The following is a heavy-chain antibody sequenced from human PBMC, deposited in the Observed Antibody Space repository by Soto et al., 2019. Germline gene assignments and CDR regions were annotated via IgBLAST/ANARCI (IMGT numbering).Heavy chain of an antibody. D-gene: IGHD5-18*01. Sequence: QVQLQESGPGLVKPSETLSLTCTVSGGSFSSYHWGWIWQPPGKGLEWIGYIYYSGSANYNPSLKSRVTISVDTSKNQFSLKLSSVTAADTALSYGSVHTTMITDTTLVTLDYWGQGTLVTVSS. V-gene: IGHV4-59*03. CDR2: IYYSGSA. CDR3: SVHTTMITDTTLVTLDY. J-gene: IGHJ4*02. CDR1: GGSFSSYH.